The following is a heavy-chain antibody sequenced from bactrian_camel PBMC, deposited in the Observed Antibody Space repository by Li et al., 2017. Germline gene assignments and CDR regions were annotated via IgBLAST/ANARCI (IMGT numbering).Heavy chain of an antibody. CDR3: AADSVVLPGRELEASEYSY. J-gene: IGHJ4*01. CDR1: GYTHNSYC. D-gene: IGHD1*01. Sequence: QLVESGGGSVQAGGSLLLSCAVTGYTHNSYCMAWFRQAPGKEREMVAAIYTGDGTTSYAASVKGRFTISQDNAKNTVYLQMNSLKPEDTAMYYCAADSVVLPGRELEASEYSYWGQGTQVTVS. CDR2: IYTGDGTT. V-gene: IGHV3S25*01.